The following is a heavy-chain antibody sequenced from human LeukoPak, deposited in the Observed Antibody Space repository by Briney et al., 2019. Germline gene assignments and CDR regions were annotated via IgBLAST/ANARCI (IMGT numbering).Heavy chain of an antibody. CDR1: GFTFSSYW. J-gene: IGHJ4*02. D-gene: IGHD2-2*01. V-gene: IGHV3-7*01. Sequence: PGGSLRLSCAASGFTFSSYWISWVRQAPGKGLEWVADIKQDGGEMWYVDSVKGRFTISRDNAKNSVDLQMNSLRAEDTAVYYCTRMAWRSRPFDYWGQGILVIVSS. CDR2: IKQDGGEM. CDR3: TRMAWRSRPFDY.